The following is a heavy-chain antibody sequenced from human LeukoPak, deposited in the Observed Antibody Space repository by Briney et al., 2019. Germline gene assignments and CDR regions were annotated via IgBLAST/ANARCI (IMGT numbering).Heavy chain of an antibody. Sequence: GESLKISCQGFGYTFSNFWIGWVRQMPGKGLEWMGIIYAGDSDTRYSPSFQGQVTISVDKSISTAYLQWSSLKASDTAMYCCARSVVSNVDYWGQGTLVTVSS. CDR2: IYAGDSDT. CDR1: GYTFSNFW. V-gene: IGHV5-51*01. D-gene: IGHD4-11*01. J-gene: IGHJ4*02. CDR3: ARSVVSNVDY.